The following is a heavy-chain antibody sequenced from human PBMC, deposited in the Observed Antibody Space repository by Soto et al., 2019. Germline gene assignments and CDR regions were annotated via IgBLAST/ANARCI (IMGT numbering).Heavy chain of an antibody. D-gene: IGHD3-3*01. V-gene: IGHV3-30*18. CDR1: VFTFSNYG. CDR2: ISDDGSNK. Sequence: GGSLQLSCASSVFTFSNYGMHWVRQAPCKGLDWVAFISDDGSNKYYADSMKGRFTMSIDNSKSTLYLQMNSLRVEDTSVYYCTKRRNVLRFLEWSSGMEVWGQGTTVTVSS. CDR3: TKRRNVLRFLEWSSGMEV. J-gene: IGHJ6*01.